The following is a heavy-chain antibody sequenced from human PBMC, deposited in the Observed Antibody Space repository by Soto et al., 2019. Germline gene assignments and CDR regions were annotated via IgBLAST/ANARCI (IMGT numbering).Heavy chain of an antibody. Sequence: GGSLRLSCAASGFTFSTYGMNWVRQGPGKGPQWVALISYDGNNKYYGDYVKGRFSISRDNSKNTLDLQMNSLRPEDTAVYYCAKVSNTGWYYYDSWGQGTLVTVS. CDR1: GFTFSTYG. J-gene: IGHJ4*02. D-gene: IGHD6-19*01. V-gene: IGHV3-30*18. CDR2: ISYDGNNK. CDR3: AKVSNTGWYYYDS.